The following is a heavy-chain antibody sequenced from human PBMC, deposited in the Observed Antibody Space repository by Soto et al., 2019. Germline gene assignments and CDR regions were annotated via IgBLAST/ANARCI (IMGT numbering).Heavy chain of an antibody. J-gene: IGHJ6*02. CDR2: ISSSSSYI. CDR1: GFTFSSYS. V-gene: IGHV3-21*01. CDR3: APDYDFWSGSPMDV. D-gene: IGHD3-3*01. Sequence: SLRLSCAASGFTFSSYSMNWVRQAPGKGLEWVASISSSSSYIYYADSVKGRFTISRDNAKNSLYLQMNSLRAEDTAVYYCAPDYDFWSGSPMDVWGQGTTVTVSS.